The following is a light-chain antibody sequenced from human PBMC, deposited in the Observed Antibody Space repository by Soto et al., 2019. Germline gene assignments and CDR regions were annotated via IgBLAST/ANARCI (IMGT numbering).Light chain of an antibody. CDR2: GNS. Sequence: QSVLTQPPSVSGAPGQRVTISCNGSSSNIGAGYDVHWYQKLPGTAPKLLIYGNSNRPSGGPDRFSGSKSGTSASLAITGLQAEDEADYYCQSYDSSLSGYVFGTGTKLTVL. CDR1: SSNIGAGYD. V-gene: IGLV1-40*01. J-gene: IGLJ1*01. CDR3: QSYDSSLSGYV.